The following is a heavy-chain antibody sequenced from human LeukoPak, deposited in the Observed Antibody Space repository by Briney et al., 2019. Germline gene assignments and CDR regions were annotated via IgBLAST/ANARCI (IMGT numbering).Heavy chain of an antibody. V-gene: IGHV3-21*01. Sequence: GGSLRLSCAASAFTLTTYAMSWVRQAPGKGLEWVSGISAGKGNTYYADSVKGRFTISRDNAKNSLYLQMKSLRAEDTAVYYCARGKTSQNIVTRKTYNWFDPWGQGTLVTVSS. D-gene: IGHD2/OR15-2a*01. CDR1: AFTLTTYA. CDR2: ISAGKGNT. J-gene: IGHJ5*02. CDR3: ARGKTSQNIVTRKTYNWFDP.